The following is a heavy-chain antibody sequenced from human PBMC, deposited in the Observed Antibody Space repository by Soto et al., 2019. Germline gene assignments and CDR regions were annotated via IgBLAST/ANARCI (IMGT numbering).Heavy chain of an antibody. CDR3: ARVQHYYDSSGYPLSFDY. D-gene: IGHD3-22*01. CDR1: GFTFSSYS. V-gene: IGHV3-21*01. J-gene: IGHJ4*02. CDR2: ISSSSSYI. Sequence: GGSLRLSCAASGFTFSSYSMNWVRQAPGKGLEWVSSISSSSSYIYYADSVKGRFTISRDNAKNSLYLQMNSLRAEDTAVYYCARVQHYYDSSGYPLSFDYWGQGTLVTVSS.